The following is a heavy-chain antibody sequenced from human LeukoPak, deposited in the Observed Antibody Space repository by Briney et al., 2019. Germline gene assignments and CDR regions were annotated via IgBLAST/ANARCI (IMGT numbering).Heavy chain of an antibody. CDR3: ARRGMDDRGKNWFDP. J-gene: IGHJ5*02. CDR1: GGSISSSSYY. CDR2: IYYSGST. Sequence: PETLYLTCTVSGGSISSSSYYWGWIRQPPGKGLEWIGSIYYSGSTYYNPSLKSRVTISVDTSKNQFSLKLSSVTAADTAVYYCARRGMDDRGKNWFDPWGQGTLVTVSS. V-gene: IGHV4-39*01. D-gene: IGHD2-15*01.